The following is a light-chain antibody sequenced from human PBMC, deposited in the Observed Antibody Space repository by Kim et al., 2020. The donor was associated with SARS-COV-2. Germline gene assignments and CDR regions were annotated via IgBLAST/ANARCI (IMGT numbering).Light chain of an antibody. CDR1: SIGSKS. J-gene: IGLJ2*01. Sequence: SYELTQPPSVSVAPGKTASIPCGGDSIGSKSVHWYQQKPGQAPVLVIYYDSDRPSGIPERFSGSNSGNTATLTISRVEAGDEADYYCQVRDTSSYHVVFGGGTQLTVL. CDR3: QVRDTSSYHVV. V-gene: IGLV3-21*01. CDR2: YDS.